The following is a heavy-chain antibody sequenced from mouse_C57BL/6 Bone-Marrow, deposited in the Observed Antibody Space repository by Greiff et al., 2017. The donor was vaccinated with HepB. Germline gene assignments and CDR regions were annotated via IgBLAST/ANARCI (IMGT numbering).Heavy chain of an antibody. V-gene: IGHV1-62-2*01. CDR3: ARHEEDYYGSSYGCAY. CDR2: FYPGSGII. D-gene: IGHD1-1*01. CDR1: GYTFTEYT. Sequence: QVQLQQSGAELVKPGASVKLSCKASGYTFTEYTIHWVKQRPGQGLEWIGWFYPGSGIIKYNEKFKEKATLTADKSSSTVYMELSRLTSEDSAVYFCARHEEDYYGSSYGCAYWGQGTLVTVSA. J-gene: IGHJ3*01.